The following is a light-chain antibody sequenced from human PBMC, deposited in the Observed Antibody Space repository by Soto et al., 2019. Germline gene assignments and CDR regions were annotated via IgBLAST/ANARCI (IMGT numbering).Light chain of an antibody. CDR2: DVS. J-gene: IGLJ2*01. Sequence: QSALTQPRSVSGSPGQSVTVSCTGTSSDVGGYNYVSWYQQHPGKAPKLMIFDVSKRPSGVPDRFCGSKSGNTASLTISGLQAEDEGAYYCCSYAGNYTVIFGGGTKVTVL. V-gene: IGLV2-11*01. CDR1: SSDVGGYNY. CDR3: CSYAGNYTVI.